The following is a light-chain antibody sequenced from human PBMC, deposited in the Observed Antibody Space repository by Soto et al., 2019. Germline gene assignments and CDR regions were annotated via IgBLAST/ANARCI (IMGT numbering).Light chain of an antibody. J-gene: IGKJ2*01. CDR1: QSISRY. V-gene: IGKV1-39*01. CDR2: AAS. CDR3: LQIYSTPYT. Sequence: DIQMTQSPSSLSASVGDRVIITCRASQSISRYLNWYQLRPGKASKLLISAASSLQSGVPSRFSGSGSGTDFSLTISSLQPEDFATYCCLQIYSTPYTFGQGTKLEIK.